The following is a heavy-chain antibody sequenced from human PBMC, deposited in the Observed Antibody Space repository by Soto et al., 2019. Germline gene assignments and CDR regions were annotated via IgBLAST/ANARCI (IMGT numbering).Heavy chain of an antibody. J-gene: IGHJ4*02. CDR1: GFMFSSLG. CDR2: ISYDGSKK. CDR3: AKDLTSVFYGSGSHYNSIFDY. D-gene: IGHD3-10*01. V-gene: IGHV3-30*18. Sequence: GGSLRLSCAASGFMFSSLGMHWVRQAPGKGLEWVALISYDGSKKYYVDSVKGRFTISRDNSKNTLYLQMNSLRAEDTAVYYCAKDLTSVFYGSGSHYNSIFDYWGQGTLVTVSS.